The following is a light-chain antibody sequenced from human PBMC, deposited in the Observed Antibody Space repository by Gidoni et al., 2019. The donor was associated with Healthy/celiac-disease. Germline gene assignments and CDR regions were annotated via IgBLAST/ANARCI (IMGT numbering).Light chain of an antibody. CDR3: MQALQTPLT. Sequence: DIVMTQSPLSLPVTPGEPASISCRSSQSLLHSNGYNYLDWYLQKPGQAPQLLIYLGSNRASGVPDRLSGSGSGTDFKLKSSRVEAEDVGVYYCMQALQTPLTFGGGTKVEIK. CDR1: QSLLHSNGYNY. CDR2: LGS. J-gene: IGKJ4*02. V-gene: IGKV2-28*01.